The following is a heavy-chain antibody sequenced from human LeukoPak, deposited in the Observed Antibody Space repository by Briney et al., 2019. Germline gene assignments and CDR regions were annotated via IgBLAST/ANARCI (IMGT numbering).Heavy chain of an antibody. Sequence: GGSLRLSCAASGFTVSSNYMSWVRQAPGKGLEWVSVIYSGGSTYYADSVKGRFTISRDNSKNTLYLQVNSLRAEDTAVYYCAREVASSGYPDYWGQGTLVTVSS. CDR3: AREVASSGYPDY. D-gene: IGHD3-22*01. CDR1: GFTVSSNY. J-gene: IGHJ4*02. V-gene: IGHV3-66*02. CDR2: IYSGGST.